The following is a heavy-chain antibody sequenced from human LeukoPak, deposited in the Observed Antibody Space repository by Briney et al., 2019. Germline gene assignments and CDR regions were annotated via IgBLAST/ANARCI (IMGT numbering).Heavy chain of an antibody. V-gene: IGHV3-43D*04. CDR3: AKDNAAYYDFWSGYRYYFDY. CDR2: ISWDGGST. J-gene: IGHJ4*02. Sequence: PSGGSLRLSCAASGFTFDDYAMHWVRQAPGKGLEWVSLISWDGGSTYYADAVKGRFTISRDNSKNSLYLQMNSLRAEDTALYYCAKDNAAYYDFWSGYRYYFDYWGQGTLVTVSS. D-gene: IGHD3-3*01. CDR1: GFTFDDYA.